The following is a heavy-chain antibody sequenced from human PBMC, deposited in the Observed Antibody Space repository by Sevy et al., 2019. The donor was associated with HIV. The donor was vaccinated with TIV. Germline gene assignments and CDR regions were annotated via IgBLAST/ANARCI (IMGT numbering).Heavy chain of an antibody. CDR1: GYTFTSYD. CDR3: ARGFPVATGAFDI. V-gene: IGHV1-8*01. CDR2: MNPNSGNT. J-gene: IGHJ3*02. Sequence: ASVKVSCKASGYTFTSYDINWVRQATGQGLEWMGWMNPNSGNTGYAQKFQGRVTMTRNTSISTAYMELSSLRSEDSAVYYCARGFPVATGAFDIWGQGTMVTVSS.